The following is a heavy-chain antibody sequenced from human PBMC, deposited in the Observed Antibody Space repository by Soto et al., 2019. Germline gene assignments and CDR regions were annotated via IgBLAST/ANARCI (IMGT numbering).Heavy chain of an antibody. CDR3: AREDYYDSSGYRTRDAFDI. CDR2: INHSGST. J-gene: IGHJ3*02. D-gene: IGHD3-22*01. CDR1: GGSFSGYY. Sequence: SETLSLTCAVYGGSFSGYYWSWIRQPPGKXLEWIGEINHSGSTNYNPSLKSRVTISVDTSKNQFSLKLSSVTAADTAVYYCAREDYYDSSGYRTRDAFDIWGQGTMVTVSS. V-gene: IGHV4-34*01.